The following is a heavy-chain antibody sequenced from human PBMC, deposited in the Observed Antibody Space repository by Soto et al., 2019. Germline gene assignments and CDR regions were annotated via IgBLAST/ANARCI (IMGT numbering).Heavy chain of an antibody. CDR1: GGSISSGGYY. CDR2: IYYSGST. V-gene: IGHV4-31*03. D-gene: IGHD3-16*02. Sequence: QVQLQESGPGLVKPSQTLSLTCTVSGGSISSGGYYWSWIRQHPGKGLEWIGYIYYSGSTYYNPSLKTRSTISVETSKKQFALKLSSVTAADTAVYYCARGLHLGELSFNDAFDIWGQGTMVTVSS. CDR3: ARGLHLGELSFNDAFDI. J-gene: IGHJ3*02.